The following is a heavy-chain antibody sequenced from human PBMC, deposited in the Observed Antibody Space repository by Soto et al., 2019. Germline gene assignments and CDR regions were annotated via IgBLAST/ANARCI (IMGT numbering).Heavy chain of an antibody. J-gene: IGHJ6*02. CDR3: ARDLWPWLVHSSYYYYGMDV. D-gene: IGHD6-19*01. CDR1: GGSISSYY. V-gene: IGHV4-4*07. CDR2: IYTSGST. Sequence: SETLSLTCTVSGGSISSYYWSWIRQPAGKGLEWIGRIYTSGSTNYNPSLKSRVTMSVDTSKNQFSLKLSSVTAADTAVYYCARDLWPWLVHSSYYYYGMDVWGQGTTVTVSS.